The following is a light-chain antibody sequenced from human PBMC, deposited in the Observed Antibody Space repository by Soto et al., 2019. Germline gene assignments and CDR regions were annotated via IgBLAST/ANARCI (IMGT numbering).Light chain of an antibody. CDR2: DVT. J-gene: IGLJ1*01. V-gene: IGLV2-14*03. Sequence: QSALTQPASVSGSPGQWTTIFCTGTSSDVGGYNYVSWYQHHPGKAPKLMIYDVTNRPSGVSNRFSGSKSGNTASLTISGLQTEDEADYYCSSYTSSNSYVFGTGTKVTVL. CDR1: SSDVGGYNY. CDR3: SSYTSSNSYV.